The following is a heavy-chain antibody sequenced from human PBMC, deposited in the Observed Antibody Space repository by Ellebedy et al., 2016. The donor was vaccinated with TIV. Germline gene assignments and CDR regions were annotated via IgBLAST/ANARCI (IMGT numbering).Heavy chain of an antibody. D-gene: IGHD4-23*01. CDR3: ARISPLRWYFDAFDI. CDR2: ISAYNGNT. V-gene: IGHV1-18*01. Sequence: GASVKVSCKASGYTFTSYGISWVRQAPGQGLEWMGWISAYNGNTNYAQKLQGRVTMTTDTSTSTAYMELRSLRSDDTAVYYCARISPLRWYFDAFDIWGQGTMVTVSS. J-gene: IGHJ3*02. CDR1: GYTFTSYG.